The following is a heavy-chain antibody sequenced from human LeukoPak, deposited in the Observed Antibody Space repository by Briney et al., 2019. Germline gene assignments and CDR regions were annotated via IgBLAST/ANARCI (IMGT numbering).Heavy chain of an antibody. CDR1: GFSFSSYV. D-gene: IGHD2-15*01. V-gene: IGHV3-48*01. Sequence: GGSLRLSCAASGFSFSSYVMNWVRQAPGKGLEWVAYISSSGTTIYYADSVKGRFTISRDNAKSSMYLQMNSLRAEDTAVYYCARGYCSGASCYSVDYWGQGTLVTVSS. CDR2: ISSSGTTI. CDR3: ARGYCSGASCYSVDY. J-gene: IGHJ4*02.